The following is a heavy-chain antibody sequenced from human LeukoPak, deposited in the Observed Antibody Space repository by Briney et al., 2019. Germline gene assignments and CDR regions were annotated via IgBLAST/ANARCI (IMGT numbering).Heavy chain of an antibody. CDR2: IFASGST. Sequence: PSETLSLTCTVSGGSISSGGYYWRWLRQPAGRGLEWIGRIFASGSTNYNPSLKSRVTISIDTSKTQFSLNLISVTAADTAVYYCARVGSCSSTSCRDYWGQGTLVTVSS. CDR3: ARVGSCSSTSCRDY. J-gene: IGHJ4*02. V-gene: IGHV4-61*02. D-gene: IGHD2-2*01. CDR1: GGSISSGGYY.